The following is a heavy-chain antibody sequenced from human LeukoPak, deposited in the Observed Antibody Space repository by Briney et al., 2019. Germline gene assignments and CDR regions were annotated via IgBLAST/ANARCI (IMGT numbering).Heavy chain of an antibody. CDR2: IYYSWST. Sequence: SETLSLTCTVSGGSISSYYWSWIRQPPGKGLEWIGYIYYSWSTNYNPSLKSRVTISVDTSKNQFSLKLSSVTAADTAVYYCAIWRGLGYCSSTGCFRFDPWGQGTLVTVSS. CDR3: AIWRGLGYCSSTGCFRFDP. CDR1: GGSISSYY. D-gene: IGHD2-2*01. J-gene: IGHJ5*02. V-gene: IGHV4-59*01.